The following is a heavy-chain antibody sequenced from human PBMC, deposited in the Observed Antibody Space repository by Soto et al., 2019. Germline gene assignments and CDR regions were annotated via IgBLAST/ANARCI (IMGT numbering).Heavy chain of an antibody. D-gene: IGHD3-22*01. CDR3: ASVATRDSFFDY. Sequence: EVQLLESGGALVQPGGSLRLSCAASGFAFSAYAMNWVRHTPGKGLEWVSSVSGTGRTTYHADSVKGRFTMSRDNSKDTVYPQMNSMSADDTAVYYCASVATRDSFFDYSGQRTRVTVSS. V-gene: IGHV3-23*01. J-gene: IGHJ4*02. CDR2: VSGTGRTT. CDR1: GFAFSAYA.